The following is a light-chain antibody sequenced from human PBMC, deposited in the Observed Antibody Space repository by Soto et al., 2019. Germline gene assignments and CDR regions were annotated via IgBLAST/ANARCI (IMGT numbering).Light chain of an antibody. CDR1: QSVYSS. CDR2: GAS. J-gene: IGKJ1*01. V-gene: IGKV3-15*01. Sequence: ETVMTQSPATLSVSPGESATLSCRASQSVYSSLAWYQQKPGQAPRLLIYGASTRATGIPARFSGSGSGTEFTLTISDVEPEDFAVYYCHQRQSWPRTLGQGTKVDIK. CDR3: HQRQSWPRT.